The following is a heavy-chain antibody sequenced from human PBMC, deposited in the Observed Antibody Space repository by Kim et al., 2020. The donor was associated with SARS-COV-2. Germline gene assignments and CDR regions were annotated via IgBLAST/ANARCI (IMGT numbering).Heavy chain of an antibody. CDR3: AKDLGYSSTWYDYYGMDV. CDR1: GFTFSSYA. V-gene: IGHV3-23*01. Sequence: GGSLRLSCTASGFTFSSYAMSWVRQAPGKGLEWVSAISGRGGSTYYADSVKGRFTISRDNSKNTRYLQMNSLRAEDTAVYYCAKDLGYSSTWYDYYGMDVWGQGTTVTVSS. D-gene: IGHD6-13*01. CDR2: ISGRGGST. J-gene: IGHJ6*02.